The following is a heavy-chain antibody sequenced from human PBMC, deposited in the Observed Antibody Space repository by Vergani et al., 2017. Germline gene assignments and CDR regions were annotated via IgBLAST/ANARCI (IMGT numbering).Heavy chain of an antibody. V-gene: IGHV4-39*01. CDR2: IYYSGST. Sequence: QLQLQESGPGLVKPSETLSLTCTVSGGSISSSSYYWGWIRQPPGKGLEWIGSIYYSGSTYYNPSLKSRVTISVDTSKNQFSLKLSSVTAADTAVYYCARQGSYCSSTSCYRLDYYYYMDVWGKGTTVTVSS. D-gene: IGHD2-2*01. J-gene: IGHJ6*03. CDR3: ARQGSYCSSTSCYRLDYYYYMDV. CDR1: GGSISSSSYY.